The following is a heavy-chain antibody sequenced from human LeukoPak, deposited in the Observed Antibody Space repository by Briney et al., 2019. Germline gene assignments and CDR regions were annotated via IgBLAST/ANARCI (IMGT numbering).Heavy chain of an antibody. CDR1: GFTFSSFP. D-gene: IGHD4-17*01. J-gene: IGHJ5*02. CDR2: VSGSGGTT. V-gene: IGHV3-23*01. CDR3: AKARTTTTAGWFDP. Sequence: PGGSLRLSCAASGFTFSSFPMTWVRQAPGKGLEWVSTVSGSGGTTFYADSVKGRFTISRDNSKNTLYLQMNSLRVEDTALYYCAKARTTTTAGWFDPWGQGTLVTVSS.